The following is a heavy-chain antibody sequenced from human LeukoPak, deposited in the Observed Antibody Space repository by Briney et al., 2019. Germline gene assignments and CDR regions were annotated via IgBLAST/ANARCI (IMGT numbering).Heavy chain of an antibody. CDR3: AVHGEIQLWFSNWFDP. CDR1: GGSISSSNW. J-gene: IGHJ5*02. Sequence: SGTLSLTCAVSGGSISSSNWWSWVRQPPGKGLEWIGEIYHSGSTNYNPSLKSRVTISVDKSKNQFSLKLSSVTAADTAVYYCAVHGEIQLWFSNWFDPWGQGTLVTVSS. D-gene: IGHD5-18*01. CDR2: IYHSGST. V-gene: IGHV4-4*02.